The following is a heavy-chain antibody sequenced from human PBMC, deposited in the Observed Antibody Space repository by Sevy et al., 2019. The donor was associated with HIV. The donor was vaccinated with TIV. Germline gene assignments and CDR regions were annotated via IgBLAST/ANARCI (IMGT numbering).Heavy chain of an antibody. CDR3: TKDFRGSGSYYNAYDAFDI. D-gene: IGHD3-10*01. CDR1: GFTFDDYT. J-gene: IGHJ3*02. CDR2: ISWDGGNT. V-gene: IGHV3-43*01. Sequence: GGSLRLSCAASGFTFDDYTMHWVRQAPGKGLEWVSLISWDGGNTYYADSVKGRFTISRDNSKNSLYPQMNSLRTEDTALYYCTKDFRGSGSYYNAYDAFDIWGQGTMVTVSS.